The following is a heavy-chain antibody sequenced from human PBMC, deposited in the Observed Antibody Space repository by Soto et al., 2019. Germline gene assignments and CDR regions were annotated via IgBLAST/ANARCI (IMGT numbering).Heavy chain of an antibody. D-gene: IGHD3-10*01. V-gene: IGHV5-51*01. CDR3: AAYFCGWGSSPNY. CDR2: IHPGDSDT. J-gene: IGHJ4*02. CDR1: GYSVTSYW. Sequence: GESLKISCKGSGYSVTSYWIGWVRQMPGKGLEWMGLIHPGDSDTRYSPSFQGQVTISADTSISTAYVQWSSLKASDTAMYYCAAYFCGWGSSPNYWGQGTQVTVSS.